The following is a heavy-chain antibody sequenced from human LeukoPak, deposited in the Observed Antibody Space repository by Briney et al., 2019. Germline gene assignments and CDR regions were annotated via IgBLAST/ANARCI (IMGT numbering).Heavy chain of an antibody. CDR3: AKLSGYDSSGYFDY. CDR2: ISYDGSNK. J-gene: IGHJ4*02. D-gene: IGHD3-22*01. V-gene: IGHV3-30*04. Sequence: GGSLRLSCAASGLTFSSHPMHWVRQAPGKGLEWVAVISYDGSNKYYADSVKGRFTISRDNSKNTLYLQMNSLRAEDTALYYCAKLSGYDSSGYFDYWGQGTLVTVSS. CDR1: GLTFSSHP.